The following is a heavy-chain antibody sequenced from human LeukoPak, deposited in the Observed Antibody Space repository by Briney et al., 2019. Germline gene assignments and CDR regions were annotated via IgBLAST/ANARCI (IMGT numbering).Heavy chain of an antibody. J-gene: IGHJ6*03. D-gene: IGHD3-9*01. CDR2: ISAYNGNT. Sequence: ASVKVSCKASGYTFTSYGISWVRQAPGQGLEWMGWISAYNGNTNYAQKLQGRVTMTTDTSTSTAYMELRSLRSDDTAVYYCARGDYDILTGSDYYYMDVWGKGTTVTVSS. CDR3: ARGDYDILTGSDYYYMDV. CDR1: GYTFTSYG. V-gene: IGHV1-18*01.